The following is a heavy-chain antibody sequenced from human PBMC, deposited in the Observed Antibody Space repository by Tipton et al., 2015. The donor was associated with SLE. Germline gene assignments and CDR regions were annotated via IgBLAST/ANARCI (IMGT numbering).Heavy chain of an antibody. CDR2: IYSGGTT. CDR1: GFTFSSYG. Sequence: GSLRLSCAASGFTFSSYGMHWVRQAPGKGLEWVSVIYSGGTTYYADSVQGRFSISRDNSKHTLYLQMNSLRVDDTAVYYCAKEGHCGGDCYSVFESWGQGTLVTVSS. D-gene: IGHD2-21*02. V-gene: IGHV3-NL1*01. CDR3: AKEGHCGGDCYSVFES. J-gene: IGHJ4*02.